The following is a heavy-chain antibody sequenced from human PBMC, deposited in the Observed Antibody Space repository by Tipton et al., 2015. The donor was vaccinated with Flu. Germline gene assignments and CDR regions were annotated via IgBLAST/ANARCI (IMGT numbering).Heavy chain of an antibody. D-gene: IGHD1-26*01. CDR1: GFTFSNYW. V-gene: IGHV3-74*03. Sequence: SLRLSCAASGFTFSNYWIHWVRQAPGKGPVWVSRINADGTASTYADSVKGRFTISRDNANNTLFLQMDSLRAEDTAVYYCARDRVVGAAAGYYYSYYGMDVWGQGTTVTVSS. J-gene: IGHJ6*02. CDR3: ARDRVVGAAAGYYYSYYGMDV. CDR2: INADGTAS.